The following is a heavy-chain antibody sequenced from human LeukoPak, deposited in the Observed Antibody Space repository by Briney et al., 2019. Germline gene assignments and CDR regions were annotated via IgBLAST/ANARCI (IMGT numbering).Heavy chain of an antibody. CDR2: MNPNSGNT. D-gene: IGHD3-22*01. Sequence: GASVKVSCKASGYTFTSYDINWVRQATGQGLEWMGWMNPNSGNTGYAQKFQGRVTMTRNTSISTAYMELSSLRSDDTAVYYCARALYYDSSGLPWGQGTLVTVSS. CDR1: GYTFTSYD. J-gene: IGHJ5*02. CDR3: ARALYYDSSGLP. V-gene: IGHV1-8*01.